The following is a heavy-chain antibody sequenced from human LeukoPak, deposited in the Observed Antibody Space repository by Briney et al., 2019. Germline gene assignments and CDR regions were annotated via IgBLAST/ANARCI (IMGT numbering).Heavy chain of an antibody. V-gene: IGHV1-18*01. Sequence: ASVKVSCKASGYTFTSYGISWVRQAPGQGLEWMGWISAYNGNTNYAQKLQGRVTMTTDTSTSTAYMELRSLRSDDTAVYYYARDRLVVATIGLSAFDIWGQGTMVTVSS. CDR2: ISAYNGNT. CDR1: GYTFTSYG. CDR3: ARDRLVVATIGLSAFDI. D-gene: IGHD5-12*01. J-gene: IGHJ3*02.